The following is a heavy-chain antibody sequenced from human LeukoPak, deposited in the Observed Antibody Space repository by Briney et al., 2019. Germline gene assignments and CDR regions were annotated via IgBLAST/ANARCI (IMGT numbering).Heavy chain of an antibody. D-gene: IGHD4-17*01. J-gene: IGHJ6*01. CDR2: MNPNSGNT. Sequence: GASVKVSCKASGYTFTSYDINWVRQATGQGLEWMGWMNPNSGNTGYAQKFQGRVTMTRNTSISTAYMELSSLRSEDTAVYYCARAGGSDGAYPYYYYGMPVWGQGPTVTVSS. CDR3: ARAGGSDGAYPYYYYGMPV. CDR1: GYTFTSYD. V-gene: IGHV1-8*01.